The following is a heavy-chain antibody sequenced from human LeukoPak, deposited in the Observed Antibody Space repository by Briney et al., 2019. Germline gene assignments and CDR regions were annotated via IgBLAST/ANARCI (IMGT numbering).Heavy chain of an antibody. CDR1: GFTFSSYW. V-gene: IGHV3-74*01. Sequence: GGSLRLSCAASGFTFSSYWMHWVRQAPGKRLVWVSRINSDGSSTSYADSVKGRFTISRDNAKNTLYLQMNSLRAEDTAVYFCARESSVGAHKAFDYWGQGTLVTVSS. CDR3: ARESSVGAHKAFDY. D-gene: IGHD1-26*01. CDR2: INSDGSST. J-gene: IGHJ4*02.